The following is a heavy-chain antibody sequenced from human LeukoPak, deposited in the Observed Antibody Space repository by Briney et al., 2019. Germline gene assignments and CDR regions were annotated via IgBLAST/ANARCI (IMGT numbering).Heavy chain of an antibody. D-gene: IGHD4-23*01. Sequence: SETLSLTCTVSGGSISSGSYYWSWIRQPAGKGLEWIGRIYTSGSTNYNPSLKSRVTISVDTSKNQFSLKLSSVTAADTAVYYCARDRPRVTWGDYYYYYMDVWGKGTTVTISS. CDR1: GGSISSGSYY. CDR2: IYTSGST. V-gene: IGHV4-61*02. J-gene: IGHJ6*03. CDR3: ARDRPRVTWGDYYYYYMDV.